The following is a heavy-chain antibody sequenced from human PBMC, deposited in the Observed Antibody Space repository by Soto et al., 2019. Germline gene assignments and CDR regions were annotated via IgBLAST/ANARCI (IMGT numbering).Heavy chain of an antibody. V-gene: IGHV4-39*01. CDR3: ARLEGLATISYYFDF. J-gene: IGHJ4*02. Sequence: SETLSLTCTVSGGSISSGGYYWSWIRQHPGKGLEWIGSIYYRGSAYYNPSLKTRVTISLDTSKSQFSLKLNSVTAADSAVYFCARLEGLATISYYFDFWGPGALVTVSS. CDR2: IYYRGSA. CDR1: GGSISSGGYY. D-gene: IGHD5-12*01.